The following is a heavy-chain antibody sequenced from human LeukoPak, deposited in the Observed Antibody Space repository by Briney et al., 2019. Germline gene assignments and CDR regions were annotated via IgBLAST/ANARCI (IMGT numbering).Heavy chain of an antibody. Sequence: GASVKVSCKASGYTFTSYGISWVRQAPGQGLEWMGWMNPNSGNTGYAQKFQGRVTMTRNTSISTAYMELSSLRSEDTAVYYCAANPALPDGSYSLDYWGQGTLVTVSS. J-gene: IGHJ4*02. CDR2: MNPNSGNT. V-gene: IGHV1-8*02. D-gene: IGHD1-26*01. CDR3: AANPALPDGSYSLDY. CDR1: GYTFTSYG.